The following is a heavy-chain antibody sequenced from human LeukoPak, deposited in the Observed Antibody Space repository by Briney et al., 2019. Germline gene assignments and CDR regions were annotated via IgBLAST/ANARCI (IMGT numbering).Heavy chain of an antibody. J-gene: IGHJ4*02. D-gene: IGHD3-22*01. CDR1: GYTFTGYY. CDR2: INPNSGGT. V-gene: IGHV1-2*02. CDR3: ARDGDVYDSSGCQDY. Sequence: GASVKVSCKASGYTFTGYYMHWVRQAPGQGIEWMGWINPNSGGTNYAQKFQGRVTMTRDTSISTAYMELSRLRSDDTAVYYCARDGDVYDSSGCQDYWGQGTLVTVSS.